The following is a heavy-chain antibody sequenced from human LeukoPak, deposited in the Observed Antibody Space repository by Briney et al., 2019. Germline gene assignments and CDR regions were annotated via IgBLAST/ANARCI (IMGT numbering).Heavy chain of an antibody. D-gene: IGHD3-22*01. CDR1: GFTFSSYW. CDR3: ARAGGNYYDREDDY. Sequence: GGSLRLSCAASGFTFSSYWMSWVRQAPGKGLEWVANIKQDGSEKYYVDSAKGRFTISRDNAKNSLYLQMNSLRAEDTAVYYCARAGGNYYDREDDYWGQGTLVTVTS. J-gene: IGHJ4*02. V-gene: IGHV3-7*01. CDR2: IKQDGSEK.